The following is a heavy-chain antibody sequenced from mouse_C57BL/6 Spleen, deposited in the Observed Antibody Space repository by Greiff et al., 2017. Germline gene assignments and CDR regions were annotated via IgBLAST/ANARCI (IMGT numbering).Heavy chain of an antibody. V-gene: IGHV1-53*01. Sequence: QVQLQQPGTELVKPGASVKLSCKASGYTFTSYWMHWVKQRPGQGLEWIGNINPSNGGTNYNEKFKSKATLTVAKSSSTAYMQLSSLPSEDSAVYYCARIYYGNYCFAYWGQGTLVTVSA. CDR1: GYTFTSYW. CDR3: ARIYYGNYCFAY. CDR2: INPSNGGT. J-gene: IGHJ3*01. D-gene: IGHD2-1*01.